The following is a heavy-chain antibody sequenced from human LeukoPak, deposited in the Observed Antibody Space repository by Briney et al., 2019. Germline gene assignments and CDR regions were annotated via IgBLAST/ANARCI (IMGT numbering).Heavy chain of an antibody. J-gene: IGHJ3*02. Sequence: PSETLSLTCTVSGGSISSYYWSWIRQPPGKGLEWIGYIYYSGSTYYNPSLKSRVTISVDRSKNQFSLKLSSVTAADTAVYYCARGQGSGSYGAFDIWGQGTMVTVSS. CDR1: GGSISSYY. CDR2: IYYSGST. D-gene: IGHD3-10*01. CDR3: ARGQGSGSYGAFDI. V-gene: IGHV4-59*12.